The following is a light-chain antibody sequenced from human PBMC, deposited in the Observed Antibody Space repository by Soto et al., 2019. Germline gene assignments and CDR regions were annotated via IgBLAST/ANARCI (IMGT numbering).Light chain of an antibody. CDR1: QSISSY. J-gene: IGKJ4*01. V-gene: IGKV1-39*01. CDR3: QQSYSTPPLT. Sequence: TQSPGTLSASVGDRVTITCRASQSISSYLNWHQQKPGKAPKLLIYAASSLQSGVPTRFSGSGSGTDFTLTISSLQPEDFATYYCQQSYSTPPLTFVGGTKVEIK. CDR2: AAS.